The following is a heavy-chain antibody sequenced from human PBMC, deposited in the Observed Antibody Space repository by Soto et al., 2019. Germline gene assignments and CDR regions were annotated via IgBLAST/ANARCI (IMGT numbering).Heavy chain of an antibody. J-gene: IGHJ2*01. Sequence: QVQLQQWGAGLLKPSETLSLTCAVYGGSFSGYYWSWIRQPPGKGLEWIGEINHSGSTNYNPSLKSRVTISVDTSKNQCSLKLSSVTAADTAVYYCARGRWAYCGGDCYRYWYFDLWGRGTLVTVSS. CDR2: INHSGST. CDR3: ARGRWAYCGGDCYRYWYFDL. D-gene: IGHD2-21*02. V-gene: IGHV4-34*01. CDR1: GGSFSGYY.